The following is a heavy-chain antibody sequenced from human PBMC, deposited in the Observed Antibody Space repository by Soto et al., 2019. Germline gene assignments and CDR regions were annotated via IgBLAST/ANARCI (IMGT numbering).Heavy chain of an antibody. D-gene: IGHD3-22*01. CDR2: IIPIFGTA. J-gene: IGHJ4*02. V-gene: IGHV1-69*06. CDR1: GGTFSSYA. Sequence: ASVKVSCKASGGTFSSYAISWVRQAPGQGLEWMGGIIPIFGTANYAQKFQGRVTITADKSTSTAYMELSSLRSEDTAVYYCARGRVLYDSSGYSIDYWGQGTLVTVSS. CDR3: ARGRVLYDSSGYSIDY.